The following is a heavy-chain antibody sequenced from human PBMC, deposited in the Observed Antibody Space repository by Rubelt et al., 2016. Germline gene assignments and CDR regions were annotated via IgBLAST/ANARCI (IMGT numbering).Heavy chain of an antibody. CDR2: ICGSGDRT. Sequence: EVQLVESGGGLVKPGGSLRLSCAASGFTFSSYAMSWVRQAPGKGLEWVSGICGSGDRTYYADSVKGRFTISRDISKSTLYLQKNSLGAEDTAVYDCATSKVNSGSCGAVLDYWGQGALVIVSS. V-gene: IGHV3-23*04. CDR3: ATSKVNSGSCGAVLDY. J-gene: IGHJ4*02. CDR1: GFTFSSYA. D-gene: IGHD1-26*01.